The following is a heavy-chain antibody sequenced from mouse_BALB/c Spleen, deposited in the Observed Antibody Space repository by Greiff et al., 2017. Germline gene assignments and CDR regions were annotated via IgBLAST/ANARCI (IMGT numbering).Heavy chain of an antibody. D-gene: IGHD2-12*01. CDR1: GYSITSGYY. CDR3: ARNLRRDAMDY. V-gene: IGHV3-6*02. CDR2: ISYDGSN. Sequence: EVKLQESGPGLVKPSQSLSLTCSVTGYSITSGYYWNWIRQFPGNKLEWMGYISYDGSNNYNPSLKNRISITRDTSKNQFFLKLNSVTTEDTATYYCARNLRRDAMDYWGQGTSVTVSS. J-gene: IGHJ4*01.